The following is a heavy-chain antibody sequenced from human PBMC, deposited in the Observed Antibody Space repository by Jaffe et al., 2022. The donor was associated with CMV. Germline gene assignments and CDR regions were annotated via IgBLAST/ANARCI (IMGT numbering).Heavy chain of an antibody. J-gene: IGHJ6*03. V-gene: IGHV3-7*03. CDR1: GFTFSSYW. CDR3: ARETGTTYYYYYYMDV. CDR2: IKQDGSEK. D-gene: IGHD1-7*01. Sequence: EVQLVESGGGLVQPGGSLRLSCAASGFTFSSYWMSWVRQAPGKGLEWVANIKQDGSEKYYVDSVKGRFTISRDNAKNSLYLQMNSLRAEDTAVYYCARETGTTYYYYYYMDVWGKGTTVTVSS.